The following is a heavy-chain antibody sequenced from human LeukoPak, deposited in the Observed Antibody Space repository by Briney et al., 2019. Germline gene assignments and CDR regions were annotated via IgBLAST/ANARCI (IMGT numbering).Heavy chain of an antibody. CDR3: ARYISSGNDY. J-gene: IGHJ4*02. CDR2: IPYSGRT. D-gene: IGHD6-13*01. V-gene: IGHV4-59*08. Sequence: SQTLSLTCTVSGGPISPYYWSWVRQPPGRGLEWIAFIPYSGRTNSNPSLKSRVNLSVDTSKNQFSLKLISVTAADTAVYYCARYISSGNDYWGQGSLVTVSS. CDR1: GGPISPYY.